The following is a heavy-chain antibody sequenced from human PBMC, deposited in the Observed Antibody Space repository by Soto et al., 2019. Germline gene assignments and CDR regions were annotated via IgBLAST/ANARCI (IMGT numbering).Heavy chain of an antibody. V-gene: IGHV1-3*05. J-gene: IGHJ4*02. Sequence: QVQLVQSGAEEKKPGASVKVSCKASGYTFTSYAMHWVRQAPGQRLEWMGWINAGNGNTKYPQKFQGRVTITRDTSASTAYMELSSLRSEDTAVYYCAGELPFFDYWGQGTLVTVSS. CDR2: INAGNGNT. CDR3: AGELPFFDY. CDR1: GYTFTSYA.